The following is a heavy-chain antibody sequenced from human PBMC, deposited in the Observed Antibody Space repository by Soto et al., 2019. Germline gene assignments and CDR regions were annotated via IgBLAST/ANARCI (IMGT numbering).Heavy chain of an antibody. CDR3: ARAEAVPADIDY. Sequence: ASVKVSCKASGYTFSGYAMHWVRQAPGQRLEWMGWINAGNGNTKYSQKFQGRVTITRDTPASTAYMDLSSLRTEDTAVYYCARAEAVPADIDYSGQGTLVTVSS. CDR1: GYTFSGYA. V-gene: IGHV1-3*01. J-gene: IGHJ4*02. D-gene: IGHD6-19*01. CDR2: INAGNGNT.